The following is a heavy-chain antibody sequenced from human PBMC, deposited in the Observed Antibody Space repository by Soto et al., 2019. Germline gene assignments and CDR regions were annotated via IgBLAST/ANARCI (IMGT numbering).Heavy chain of an antibody. CDR3: ARGLNGYLHYLDY. V-gene: IGHV4-39*01. CDR2: IYYSGST. J-gene: IGHJ4*02. Sequence: SETLSLTCTVSGGSISSSSYYWGWIRQPPGKGLEWIGSIYYSGSTYYNPSLKSRVTISVDTSKNQFSLKLSSVTAADTAVYYCARGLNGYLHYLDYWGQGTLVTVSS. CDR1: GGSISSSSYY. D-gene: IGHD5-18*01.